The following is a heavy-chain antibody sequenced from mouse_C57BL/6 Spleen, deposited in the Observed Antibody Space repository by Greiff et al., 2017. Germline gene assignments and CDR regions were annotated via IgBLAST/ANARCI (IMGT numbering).Heavy chain of an antibody. J-gene: IGHJ2*01. Sequence: EVQLQQSGPELVKPGASVKISCKASGYSFTGYYMHWVKQSPEKSLEWIGEINPSTGGTTYNQKFKAKATLTADKSTSTAYMQLKSLTSEDAAVYYCARRLTGTGYFDYWGQGTTLTVSS. CDR2: INPSTGGT. V-gene: IGHV1-42*01. CDR1: GYSFTGYY. CDR3: ARRLTGTGYFDY. D-gene: IGHD4-1*01.